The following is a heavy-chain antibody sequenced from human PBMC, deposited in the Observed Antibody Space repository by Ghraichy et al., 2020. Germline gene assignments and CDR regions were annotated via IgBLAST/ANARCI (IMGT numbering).Heavy chain of an antibody. V-gene: IGHV4-59*01. J-gene: IGHJ6*02. D-gene: IGHD4-11*01. CDR1: GCSISSYY. CDR3: ARGPYDYSFQGSYYGMDV. CDR2: IYYSGST. Sequence: SETLSLTCTVSGCSISSYYWSWIRQPPGKGLEWIGYIYYSGSTNYNPSLKSRVTISVDTSKNQFSLKLSSVTAADTAVYYCARGPYDYSFQGSYYGMDVWGQGTTVTVSS.